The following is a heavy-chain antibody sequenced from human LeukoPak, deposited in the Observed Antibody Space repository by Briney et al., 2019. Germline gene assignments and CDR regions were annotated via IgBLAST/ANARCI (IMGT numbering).Heavy chain of an antibody. CDR1: GFTFGSYA. V-gene: IGHV3-23*01. Sequence: PGGSLRLSCAASGFTFGSYAMSWVRQAPGKGLEWVSAISGSGGSTYYADSVKGRFTISRDNSKNTLYLQMNSLRAEDTAVYYCAKHSGGSCYSSFDYWGQGTLVTVSS. CDR2: ISGSGGST. CDR3: AKHSGGSCYSSFDY. D-gene: IGHD2-15*01. J-gene: IGHJ4*02.